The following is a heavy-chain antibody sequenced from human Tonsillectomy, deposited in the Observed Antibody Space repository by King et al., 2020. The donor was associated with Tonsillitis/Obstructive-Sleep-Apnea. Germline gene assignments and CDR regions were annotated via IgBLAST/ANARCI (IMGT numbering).Heavy chain of an antibody. V-gene: IGHV3-23*04. Sequence: VQLVESGGNLVKPGGSLRLSCAASGFTFSSYAMSWVRQAPGKGLEWVSAIRGRGGRTYYADSVKGRFTISRDNSKDTLYLQVNSLRAEDTAIYYCVTGSSQYGDSFDYSGHGALVSVSS. CDR2: IRGRGGRT. D-gene: IGHD4-17*01. CDR1: GFTFSSYA. CDR3: VTGSSQYGDSFDY. J-gene: IGHJ4*01.